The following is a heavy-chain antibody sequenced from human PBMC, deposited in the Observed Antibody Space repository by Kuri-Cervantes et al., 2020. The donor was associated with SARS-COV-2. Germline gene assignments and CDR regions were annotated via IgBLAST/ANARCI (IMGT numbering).Heavy chain of an antibody. D-gene: IGHD3-3*01. V-gene: IGHV3-66*02. CDR1: GFTVRSNY. Sequence: LSLTCAASGFTVRSNYMSWVRQAPGKGLEWVSVIYVGGSTYYADSVKGRFTISRDNSKNTLYLQMNSLRAEDTAVYYCANGYASKIQHYDFWSGLLSGFDYWGQGTLVTVSS. CDR3: ANGYASKIQHYDFWSGLLSGFDY. CDR2: IYVGGST. J-gene: IGHJ4*02.